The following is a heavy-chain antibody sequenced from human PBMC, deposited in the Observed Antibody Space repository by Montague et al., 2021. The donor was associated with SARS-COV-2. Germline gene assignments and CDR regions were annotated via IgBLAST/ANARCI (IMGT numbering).Heavy chain of an antibody. J-gene: IGHJ4*02. V-gene: IGHV4-34*01. CDR2: INHSGST. Sequence: SETLSLTCAVYGGSFNDYYWSWIRQPPGKGLEWIGEINHSGSTNYNPSLKSRVTISVDTSKNQFSQKLSSVTAADTAVYYCARTGRYMITFGGVIARPSYFDYWGQGTLVTVSS. CDR1: GGSFNDYY. CDR3: ARTGRYMITFGGVIARPSYFDY. D-gene: IGHD3-16*02.